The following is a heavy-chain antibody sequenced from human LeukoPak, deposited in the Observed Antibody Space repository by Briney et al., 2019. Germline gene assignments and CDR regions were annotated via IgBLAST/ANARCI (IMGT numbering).Heavy chain of an antibody. J-gene: IGHJ3*02. V-gene: IGHV4-39*01. CDR3: APAGGNWVLDI. CDR2: IYYSGSI. D-gene: IGHD2-21*01. CDR1: SPSITSRSYY. Sequence: DTESLMCTLSSPSITSRSYYWGWIRQPPGKGLGWIGSIYYSGSIYYHPSLKSRVTISVDTSKNQFSLKLSSVTAADTAVYYCAPAGGNWVLDIWGRGTMVTVSS.